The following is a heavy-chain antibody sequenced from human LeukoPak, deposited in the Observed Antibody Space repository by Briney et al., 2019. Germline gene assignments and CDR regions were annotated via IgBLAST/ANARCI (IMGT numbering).Heavy chain of an antibody. CDR2: FDPEDGET. D-gene: IGHD3-22*01. J-gene: IGHJ4*02. CDR1: GYTLTELS. CDR3: ATEHYVSSGPFFDY. Sequence: ASVKVSCKVSGYTLTELSMHWVRQAPGKGLEWMGGFDPEDGETIYAQKFQGRVTMTEDTSTDTAYMELSSLRSEDTAVYYCATEHYVSSGPFFDYWGQGTLVTASS. V-gene: IGHV1-24*01.